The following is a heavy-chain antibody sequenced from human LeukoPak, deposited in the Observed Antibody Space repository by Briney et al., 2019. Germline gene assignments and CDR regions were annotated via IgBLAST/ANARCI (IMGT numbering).Heavy chain of an antibody. CDR3: ARGERISAFDI. CDR2: IDYRGST. CDR1: GGSISNYY. J-gene: IGHJ3*02. D-gene: IGHD3-16*01. V-gene: IGHV4-59*12. Sequence: SETLSLTCTVSGGSISNYYWSWIRQPPGKGLEWIAYIDYRGSTTYNPSLKSRVTISADRSKNQFSLKLSSVTAADTAVYYCARGERISAFDIWGQGTMVTVSS.